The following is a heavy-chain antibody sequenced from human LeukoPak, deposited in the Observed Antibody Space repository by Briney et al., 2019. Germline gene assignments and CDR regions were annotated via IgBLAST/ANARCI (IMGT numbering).Heavy chain of an antibody. Sequence: XASVKVSCKASEYTFSSYEINWVRQATGQGLEWMGWMNPNSDNTGYAQKFQGRVTMTRNTSISTAYMELSSLRFDDTAVYYCARGNGMDVWGQGTTVTVS. J-gene: IGHJ6*02. CDR3: ARGNGMDV. V-gene: IGHV1-8*01. CDR2: MNPNSDNT. CDR1: EYTFSSYE.